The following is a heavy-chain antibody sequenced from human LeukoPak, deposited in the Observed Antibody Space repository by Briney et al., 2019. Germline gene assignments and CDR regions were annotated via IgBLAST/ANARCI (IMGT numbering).Heavy chain of an antibody. J-gene: IGHJ4*02. CDR3: AKDIFGYSSSRAIDY. Sequence: GRSLRLSCAASGFTFDDYAMHWVRQAPGKGLEWVSGLTWNSRSVAYADSVKGRFTISRDNAKNSLYLQMNSLRAEDTALYYCAKDIFGYSSSRAIDYWGQGTLVTVSS. V-gene: IGHV3-9*01. CDR1: GFTFDDYA. CDR2: LTWNSRSV. D-gene: IGHD6-13*01.